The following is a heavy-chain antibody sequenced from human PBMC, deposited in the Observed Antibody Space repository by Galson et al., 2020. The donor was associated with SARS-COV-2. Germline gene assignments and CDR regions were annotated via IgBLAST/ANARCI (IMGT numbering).Heavy chain of an antibody. CDR1: GGSVSTSPYY. V-gene: IGHV4-39*01. Sequence: SETLSLTCAVSGGSVSTSPYYWGWIRQPPGKGLEWVGYIYFSGDTYYNPSLQSRITISVDTSKNQLSLKLTSLTAADTVVYYCARHADWGSHIDFWGQGILVTVSS. D-gene: IGHD7-27*01. CDR2: IYFSGDT. J-gene: IGHJ4*02. CDR3: ARHADWGSHIDF.